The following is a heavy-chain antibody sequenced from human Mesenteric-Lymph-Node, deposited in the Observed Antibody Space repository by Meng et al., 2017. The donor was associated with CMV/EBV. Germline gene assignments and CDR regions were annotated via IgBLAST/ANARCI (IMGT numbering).Heavy chain of an antibody. CDR3: ARKSNAGSYYPDGFDI. J-gene: IGHJ3*02. Sequence: FSLSTSGVGVCWIRQPSGKALEWLALIYWDDDKRYSPSLKSRLTVTKDTSKNQVVLTMTNMDPVDTATYFCARKSNAGSYYPDGFDIWGQGTMVTVSS. CDR1: FSLSTSGVG. V-gene: IGHV2-5*02. D-gene: IGHD3-10*01. CDR2: IYWDDDK.